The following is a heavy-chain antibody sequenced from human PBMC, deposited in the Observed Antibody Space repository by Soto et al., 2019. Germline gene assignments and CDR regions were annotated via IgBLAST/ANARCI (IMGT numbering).Heavy chain of an antibody. D-gene: IGHD2-2*01. J-gene: IGHJ6*02. CDR1: GGSISSSSYY. CDR2: IYYSGST. CDR3: ARFAAMGVYCSSTSCYYARTRLNYGMDV. Sequence: SETLSLTCTVSGGSISSSSYYWGWIRQPPGKGLEWIGSIYYSGSTYYNPSLKSRVTISVDTSKNQFSLKLSSVTAADTAVYYCARFAAMGVYCSSTSCYYARTRLNYGMDVWGQGTTVTVSS. V-gene: IGHV4-39*01.